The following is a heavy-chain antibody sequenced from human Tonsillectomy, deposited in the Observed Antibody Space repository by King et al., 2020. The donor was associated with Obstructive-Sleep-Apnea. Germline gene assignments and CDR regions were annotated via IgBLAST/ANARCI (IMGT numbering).Heavy chain of an antibody. Sequence: QLQESGPGLVKPSKTLSLTCTVSGGSISTSSFYWGWIRQPPGKGLEWIGSISYSGSTFYNPSLKSRVTISIDTSKNLFSLKVNSVTAADTAVYYCASGGGVTKAKYNWFDPWGQGTLVTVSS. D-gene: IGHD3-16*01. CDR3: ASGGGVTKAKYNWFDP. V-gene: IGHV4-39*07. CDR2: ISYSGST. CDR1: GGSISTSSFY. J-gene: IGHJ5*02.